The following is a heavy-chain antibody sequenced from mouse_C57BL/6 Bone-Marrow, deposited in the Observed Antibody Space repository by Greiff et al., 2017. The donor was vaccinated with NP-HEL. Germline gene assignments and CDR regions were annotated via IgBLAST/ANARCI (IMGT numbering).Heavy chain of an antibody. V-gene: IGHV14-3*01. CDR2: IDPANGNT. J-gene: IGHJ3*01. Sequence: EVQLQQSVAELVRPGASVKLSCTASGYNIKNSYMHWVKQRPEQGLEWIGRIDPANGNTNYDPKFQGKATITADTSSNTAYLQLSSLTSEDTAIYYWDSWVLGRLAWFAYWGQGTLVTVSA. CDR1: GYNIKNSY. D-gene: IGHD4-1*01. CDR3: DSWVLGRLAWFAY.